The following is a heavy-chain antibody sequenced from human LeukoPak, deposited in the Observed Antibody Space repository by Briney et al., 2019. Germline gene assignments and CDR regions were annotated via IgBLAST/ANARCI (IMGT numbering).Heavy chain of an antibody. V-gene: IGHV4-34*01. CDR1: GGSFSGYY. J-gene: IGHJ5*02. Sequence: PSETLSLTCAVYGGSFSGYYWSRIRQPPGKGLEWIGEINHSGSTNYNPSLKSRVTISVDTSKNQFSLKLSSVTAADTAVYYCARGPPFVVVVPAAMPGRRFDPWGQGTLVTVSS. CDR3: ARGPPFVVVVPAAMPGRRFDP. D-gene: IGHD2-2*01. CDR2: INHSGST.